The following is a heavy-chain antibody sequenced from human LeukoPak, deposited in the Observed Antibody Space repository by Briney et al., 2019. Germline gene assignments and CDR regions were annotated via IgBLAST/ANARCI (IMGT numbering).Heavy chain of an antibody. CDR3: AREYFSIAAAGFDY. J-gene: IGHJ4*02. D-gene: IGHD6-13*01. V-gene: IGHV4-4*07. CDR1: GGSISSYY. CDR2: IYTSGST. Sequence: SETLSLTCTVSGGSISSYYWSWIRQPAGKGLEWIGRIYTSGSTNYNPSLKSRVTISVDTSKNQFSLKLSSVTAADTAVYYCAREYFSIAAAGFDYWGQGTLVTVSS.